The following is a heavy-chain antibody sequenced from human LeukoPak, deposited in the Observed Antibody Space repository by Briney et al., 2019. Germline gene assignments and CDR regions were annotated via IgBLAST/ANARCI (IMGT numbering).Heavy chain of an antibody. CDR3: AREGSSGWSYYYDMDV. CDR2: IYTSGST. J-gene: IGHJ6*03. Sequence: SETLSLTCTVSGGSISSYYWSWIRQPAGKGLEWIGRIYTSGSTNYNPSLKSRVTISVDTSKNQFSLKLSSVTAADTAVYYCAREGSSGWSYYYDMDVWGKGTTVSIS. D-gene: IGHD6-19*01. V-gene: IGHV4-4*07. CDR1: GGSISSYY.